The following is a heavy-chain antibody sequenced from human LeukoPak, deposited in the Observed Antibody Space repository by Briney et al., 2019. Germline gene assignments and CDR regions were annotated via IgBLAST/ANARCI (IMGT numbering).Heavy chain of an antibody. D-gene: IGHD2-2*01. J-gene: IGHJ3*02. CDR1: GFTFSSYW. Sequence: GGSLRLXCAASGFTFSSYWMHWVRQAPGKGLVWVSRINSDGRSTSYADSVKGRFTISRDNAKNTLYLQMNSLRAEDTAVYYCARVAVASMDAFDIWGQGTMVTVSS. CDR3: ARVAVASMDAFDI. V-gene: IGHV3-74*01. CDR2: INSDGRST.